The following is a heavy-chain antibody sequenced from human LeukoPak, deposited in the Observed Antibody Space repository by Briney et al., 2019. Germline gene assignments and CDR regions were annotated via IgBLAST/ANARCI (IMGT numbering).Heavy chain of an antibody. CDR1: GYTFTGYY. J-gene: IGHJ3*01. Sequence: SCKASGYTFTGYYMHWVRQSPGKGLEWVSAINGDGGNTYYAGSVKGRFTISRDNSKNTLYLQMNSLRVDDTAVYYCAKPKLLHAFDFWGQGTMVSVSS. V-gene: IGHV3-23*01. CDR3: AKPKLLHAFDF. D-gene: IGHD2-21*02. CDR2: INGDGGNT.